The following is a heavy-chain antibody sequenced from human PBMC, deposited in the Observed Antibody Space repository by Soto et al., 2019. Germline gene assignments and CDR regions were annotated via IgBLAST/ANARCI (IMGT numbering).Heavy chain of an antibody. V-gene: IGHV6-1*01. D-gene: IGHD6-19*01. Sequence: SPTLSLTCAISGGSVSSNSAAWNWIRQSPSRGLEWLGRTYYRSKWYNDYAVSVKSRITINPDTSKNQFSLQLNSVTPEDTAVYYCARGRSVSGSYKRRTGWFDPRGQGTLVTVSS. J-gene: IGHJ5*02. CDR1: GGSVSSNSAA. CDR2: TYYRSKWYN. CDR3: ARGRSVSGSYKRRTGWFDP.